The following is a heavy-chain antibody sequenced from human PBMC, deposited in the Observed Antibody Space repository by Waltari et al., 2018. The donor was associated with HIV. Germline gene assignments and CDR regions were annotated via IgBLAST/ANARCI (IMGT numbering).Heavy chain of an antibody. V-gene: IGHV3-30*18. Sequence: QVQLVESGGGVVQPGRSLRLSCGASGFTFGNYAMHWVRQAPGKGLEWVAIISYVGSEKYYAESVKGRFTISRDNAKNTVYLQMNSLRPEDTAVYYCAKDRDTAMGDWGQGTLVTVSS. CDR3: AKDRDTAMGD. CDR2: ISYVGSEK. D-gene: IGHD5-18*01. J-gene: IGHJ4*02. CDR1: GFTFGNYA.